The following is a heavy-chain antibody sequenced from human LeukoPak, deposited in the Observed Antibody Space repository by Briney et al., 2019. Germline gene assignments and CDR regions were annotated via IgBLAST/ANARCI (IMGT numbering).Heavy chain of an antibody. V-gene: IGHV1-69*04. CDR1: GGTFSSYA. Sequence: GSSVTVSCKASGGTFSSYAISWVRQAPGQGLEWMGRIIPIFGIANYAQKIQGRVTITADKSTSTAYMELSSLRSEDTAVYYCARDPDYYDSRPFDYWGQGTLVTVSS. D-gene: IGHD3-22*01. CDR3: ARDPDYYDSRPFDY. CDR2: IIPIFGIA. J-gene: IGHJ4*02.